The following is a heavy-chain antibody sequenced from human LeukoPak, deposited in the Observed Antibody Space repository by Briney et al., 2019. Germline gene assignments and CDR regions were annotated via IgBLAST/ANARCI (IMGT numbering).Heavy chain of an antibody. J-gene: IGHJ6*02. CDR3: ARVQGYDAGYYYYYGMDV. CDR2: IIPILGIA. D-gene: IGHD5-12*01. CDR1: GSTFSSYA. Sequence: ASVKVSCKASGSTFSSYAISWVRQAPGQGLEWMGRIIPILGIANYAQKFQGRVTITADKSTSTAYMELSSLRSEDTAVYYCARVQGYDAGYYYYYGMDVWGQGTTVTVSS. V-gene: IGHV1-69*04.